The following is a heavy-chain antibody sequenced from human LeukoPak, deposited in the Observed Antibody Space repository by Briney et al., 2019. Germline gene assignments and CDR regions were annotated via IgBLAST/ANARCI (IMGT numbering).Heavy chain of an antibody. V-gene: IGHV6-1*01. Sequence: SQTLSLTCAISGDSVSSKSAAWNWIRHSPSRGLGWLGRTFYRSKWNNDYAVSVRSRLTIKPDTSKNQFSLQLNSVTPEDTAVYYCARLATNDGLDIWGQGTMVTVSS. CDR3: ARLATNDGLDI. J-gene: IGHJ3*02. D-gene: IGHD5-12*01. CDR1: GDSVSSKSAA. CDR2: TFYRSKWNN.